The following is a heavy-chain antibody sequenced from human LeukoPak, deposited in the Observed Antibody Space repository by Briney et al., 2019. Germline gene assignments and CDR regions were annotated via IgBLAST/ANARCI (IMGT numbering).Heavy chain of an antibody. CDR1: GLTFSSYA. CDR2: ISSNGGST. Sequence: GGSLRLSCAASGLTFSSYAMHWVRQAPGKGLEYVSAISSNGGSTYYANSVKGRFTISRDNSKNTLYLQMGSLRAEDMAVYYCASGDGYTRGAFDXXXQXXXXTVXS. CDR3: ASGDGYTRGAFDX. J-gene: IGHJ3*02. V-gene: IGHV3-64*01. D-gene: IGHD5-24*01.